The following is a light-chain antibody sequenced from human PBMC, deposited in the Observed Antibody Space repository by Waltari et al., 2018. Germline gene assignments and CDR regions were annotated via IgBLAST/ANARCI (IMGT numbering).Light chain of an antibody. Sequence: SSDLTQDPAVSVALGQTVRITCQGDSLRRYSASWYQHRPGQAPILVLYGQNDRPSGIPDRFSGSTSGNTASLTNTGAQAEDEADYYCHSRDTSSTRFFGGGTRLTV. V-gene: IGLV3-19*01. J-gene: IGLJ2*01. CDR3: HSRDTSSTRF. CDR2: GQN. CDR1: SLRRYS.